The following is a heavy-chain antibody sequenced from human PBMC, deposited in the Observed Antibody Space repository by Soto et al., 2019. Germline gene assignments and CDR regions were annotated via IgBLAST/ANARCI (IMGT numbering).Heavy chain of an antibody. J-gene: IGHJ3*02. CDR1: GFTFSSYW. D-gene: IGHD3-3*01. CDR2: IKQDGSEK. V-gene: IGHV3-7*01. CDR3: ARSYDFWSGSLAFDI. Sequence: EVQLVESGGGLVQPGGSLRLSCAASGFTFSSYWMSWVRQAPGKGLEWVANIKQDGSEKYYVDSVKGRFTISRDNAKNSLYRQMNSLRAEDTAVYYCARSYDFWSGSLAFDIWGQGTMVTVSS.